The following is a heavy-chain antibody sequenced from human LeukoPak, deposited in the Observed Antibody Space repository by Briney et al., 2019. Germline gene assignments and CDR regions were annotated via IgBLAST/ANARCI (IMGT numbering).Heavy chain of an antibody. D-gene: IGHD3-10*01. J-gene: IGHJ6*03. CDR2: ISYDGSNK. Sequence: PGGSLRLSCAASGFTFSSYAMHWVRQAPGKGLEWVAVISYDGSNKYYADSVKGRFTISRDNSKNTLYLQMNSLRAEDTAVYYCACSDYYGSGSPYYYYRDVWGKGTTVTVSS. CDR1: GFTFSSYA. CDR3: ACSDYYGSGSPYYYYRDV. V-gene: IGHV3-30-3*01.